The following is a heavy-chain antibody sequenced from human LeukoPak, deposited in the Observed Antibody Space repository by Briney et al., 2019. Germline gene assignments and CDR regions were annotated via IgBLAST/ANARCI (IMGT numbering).Heavy chain of an antibody. J-gene: IGHJ5*02. CDR1: GFTFSSYA. D-gene: IGHD3-10*01. CDR2: ISGSGGST. CDR3: AKDSARLARGEFDP. V-gene: IGHV3-23*01. Sequence: GGSLRLSCAPSGFTFSSYAMSWVRQAPGKGLEWVSAISGSGGSTYYADSVKGRFTISRDNSKNTRYLPMNSLRAEDTAVYYCAKDSARLARGEFDPWGQGTLVTVSS.